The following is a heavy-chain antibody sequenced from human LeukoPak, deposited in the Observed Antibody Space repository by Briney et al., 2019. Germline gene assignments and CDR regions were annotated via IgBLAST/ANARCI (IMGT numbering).Heavy chain of an antibody. Sequence: ASVKVSCKASGYTFTSYGISWVRQAPGQGLEWMGWISAYNGNTNYAQKLQGRVTMTRNTSISTAYMELSSLRSEDTAVYYCARGTRNPRKYYYDSSGYLYAFDIWGQGTMVTVSS. CDR3: ARGTRNPRKYYYDSSGYLYAFDI. D-gene: IGHD3-22*01. V-gene: IGHV1-18*01. J-gene: IGHJ3*02. CDR1: GYTFTSYG. CDR2: ISAYNGNT.